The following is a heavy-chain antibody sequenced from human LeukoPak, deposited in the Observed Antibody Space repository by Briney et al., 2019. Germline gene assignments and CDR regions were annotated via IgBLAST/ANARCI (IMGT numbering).Heavy chain of an antibody. CDR3: ARGGHYDFWSGPNWFDP. CDR2: IYTSGST. V-gene: IGHV4-4*07. CDR1: GGSISSYY. D-gene: IGHD3-3*01. J-gene: IGHJ5*02. Sequence: SETLSLTCTVSGGSISSYYWSWIRQPAGKGLEWIGRIYTSGSTNYNPSLKSRVTMSVDTSKNQFSLKLSSVTAADTAVYYCARGGHYDFWSGPNWFDPWGQGTLVTVSS.